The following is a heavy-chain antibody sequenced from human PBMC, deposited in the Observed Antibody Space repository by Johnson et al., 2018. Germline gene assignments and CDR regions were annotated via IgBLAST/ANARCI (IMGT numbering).Heavy chain of an antibody. J-gene: IGHJ4*02. Sequence: QVQLQESGPGLVKPSETLSLICTVSGGSISSYYWSWIRQPPGKRPEWIGYVYYSGSTNYNTSLTRRVTMLVDTSKKQFSLKLNSVTAADTSVYFCARGGRLSLPRPFEYWSQGTLVTVSP. CDR3: ARGGRLSLPRPFEY. D-gene: IGHD5/OR15-5a*01. V-gene: IGHV4-59*12. CDR1: GGSISSYY. CDR2: VYYSGST.